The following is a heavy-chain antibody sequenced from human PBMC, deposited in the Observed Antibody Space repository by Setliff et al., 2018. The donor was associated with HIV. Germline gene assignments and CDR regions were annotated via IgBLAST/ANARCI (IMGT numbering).Heavy chain of an antibody. V-gene: IGHV4-39*01. J-gene: IGHJ4*02. D-gene: IGHD5-18*01. CDR3: ARRDGYSYGFYFDY. CDR2: IYYSGST. Sequence: SETLSLTCTVSGGSISSTSYYWGWIRQPPGKGLEWIGTIYYSGSTYYNPSLKSRLTISVDTSKNQFSLKLSSVTAADTAVYYCARRDGYSYGFYFDYWGQGTLVTVSS. CDR1: GGSISSTSYY.